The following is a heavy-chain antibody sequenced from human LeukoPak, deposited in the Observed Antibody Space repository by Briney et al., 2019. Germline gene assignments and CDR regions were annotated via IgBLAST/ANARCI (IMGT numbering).Heavy chain of an antibody. J-gene: IGHJ5*02. D-gene: IGHD3-3*01. V-gene: IGHV1-2*04. CDR3: ARGRRITIFGVSTQWYNWFDP. CDR1: GYTFTGYY. CDR2: INPNSGGT. Sequence: ASAKVSCKASGYTFTGYYMHWVRQAPGQGLEWMGWINPNSGGTNYAQKFQGWVTMTRDTSISTAYMELSRLRSDDTAVYYCARGRRITIFGVSTQWYNWFDPWGQGTLVTVSS.